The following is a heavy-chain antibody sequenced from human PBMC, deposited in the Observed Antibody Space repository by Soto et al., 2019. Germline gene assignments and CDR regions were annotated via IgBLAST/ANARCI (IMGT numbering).Heavy chain of an antibody. D-gene: IGHD2-15*01. Sequence: EVQLVESGGGLVQPGGSLRLSCAASGFTVSSKYMSWVRQAQGKGLEWVSLIQSGGPTYYADSVKGRFTISRDTSENTVHLQMDSLRDEDTAVYYCARDDVLCDGGRCYGVPLDVWGKWNTVTVSS. CDR3: ARDDVLCDGGRCYGVPLDV. V-gene: IGHV3-66*01. CDR1: GFTVSSKY. CDR2: IQSGGPT. J-gene: IGHJ6*04.